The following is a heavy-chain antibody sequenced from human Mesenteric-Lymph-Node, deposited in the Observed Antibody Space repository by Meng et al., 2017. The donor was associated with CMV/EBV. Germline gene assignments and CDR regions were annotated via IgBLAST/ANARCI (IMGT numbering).Heavy chain of an antibody. CDR1: GFTFSNYW. V-gene: IGHV3-74*01. CDR2: VKSDGSST. CDR3: VRFVGYCSVTSCFDF. Sequence: LSLTCAASGFTFSNYWMYWVRQAPGTGLVWVSRVKSDGSSTTYADSVKGRFTITRDNAKNSLYLQMNSLRAEDTAVYYCVRFVGYCSVTSCFDFWGQGTLVTVSS. J-gene: IGHJ4*02. D-gene: IGHD2-2*01.